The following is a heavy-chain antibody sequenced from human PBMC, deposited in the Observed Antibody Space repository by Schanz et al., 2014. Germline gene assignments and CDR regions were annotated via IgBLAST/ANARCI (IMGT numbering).Heavy chain of an antibody. J-gene: IGHJ4*02. D-gene: IGHD3-22*01. V-gene: IGHV3-30*18. Sequence: QVQLVESGGGVVQPGRSLRLSCAASGFTFSSYSMNWVRQAPGKGLEWVAVISYDGSNKYYADSVKGRFTISRENAKNSLYLQMNSLRAGDTAVYYCAKDPSHGDYDYYFDYWGQGTLVTVSS. CDR1: GFTFSSYS. CDR3: AKDPSHGDYDYYFDY. CDR2: ISYDGSNK.